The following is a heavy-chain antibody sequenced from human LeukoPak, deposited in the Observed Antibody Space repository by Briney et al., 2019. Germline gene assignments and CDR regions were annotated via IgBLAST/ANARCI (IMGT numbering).Heavy chain of an antibody. CDR2: TYYRSKWYN. D-gene: IGHD5-12*01. J-gene: IGHJ4*02. CDR1: GDSVSSNSAA. Sequence: SQTLSLTCAISGDSVSSNSAAWNWIRQSPSRGLEWLGRTYYRSKWYNDYAVSVKSRIIINPDTSKNQFSLQLTSVTPEDTAVYFCASSRAENVATIFDNWGQGTLVTVSS. V-gene: IGHV6-1*01. CDR3: ASSRAENVATIFDN.